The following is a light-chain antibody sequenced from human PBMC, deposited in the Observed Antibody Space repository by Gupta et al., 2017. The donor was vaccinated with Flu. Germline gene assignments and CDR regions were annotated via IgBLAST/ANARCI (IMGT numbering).Light chain of an antibody. Sequence: DIQMTQFPSTLSASVGDRVTITCRASQSFSTWLAWYQQKPGKAPNLLIYKASSLESGVPSRFSGGGSGTELTLTISSLQPDDFATYYCQQYNSYPWTFGQGTKVEIK. CDR3: QQYNSYPWT. CDR1: QSFSTW. V-gene: IGKV1-5*03. J-gene: IGKJ1*01. CDR2: KAS.